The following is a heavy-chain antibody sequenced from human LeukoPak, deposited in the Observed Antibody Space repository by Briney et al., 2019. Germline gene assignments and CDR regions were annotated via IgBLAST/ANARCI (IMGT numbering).Heavy chain of an antibody. CDR3: AREDSGGSNY. D-gene: IGHD3-16*01. Sequence: GGSLRLSCAASGFTFSSYSMNWVRQAPGKGLEWVSSIGSSSSYIYYADSVKGRFTISRDNADNSLYLQMNSLRAEDTAVYFCAREDSGGSNYWGQGTLVTVS. CDR1: GFTFSSYS. CDR2: IGSSSSYI. V-gene: IGHV3-21*01. J-gene: IGHJ4*02.